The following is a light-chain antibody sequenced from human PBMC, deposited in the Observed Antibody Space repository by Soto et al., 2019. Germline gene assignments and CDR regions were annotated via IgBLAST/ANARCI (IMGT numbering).Light chain of an antibody. Sequence: EIVLKQSPATLSLSPGERATLSCRASQSLSGNFLAWYQQKPGQPPRLLIYGASSRATGTPDRISGGGSGTHFTLTISRLEPEDFAVYYCQHYVTSSITFGQGTRLEIK. CDR2: GAS. V-gene: IGKV3-20*01. CDR3: QHYVTSSIT. J-gene: IGKJ5*01. CDR1: QSLSGNF.